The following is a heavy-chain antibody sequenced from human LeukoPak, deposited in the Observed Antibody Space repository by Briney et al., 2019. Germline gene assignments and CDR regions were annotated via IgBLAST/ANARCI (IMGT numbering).Heavy chain of an antibody. CDR3: ASNVLMVYALDAFDI. J-gene: IGHJ3*02. CDR2: ISYDGSNK. CDR1: GFTFSSYA. Sequence: PGGSLRLSCAASGFTFSSYAMHWVRQAPGKGLEWVAVISYDGSNKYYADSVKGRFTISRDNSKNTLYLQMNSLRAEDTAVYYCASNVLMVYALDAFDIWGQGTMVTVSS. D-gene: IGHD2-8*01. V-gene: IGHV3-30-3*01.